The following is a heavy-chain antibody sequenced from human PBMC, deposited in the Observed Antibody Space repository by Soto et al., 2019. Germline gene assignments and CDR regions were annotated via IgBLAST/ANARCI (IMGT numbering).Heavy chain of an antibody. Sequence: PGGSLRLSCAASGFTFSSYAMSWVRQAPGKGLEWVSAISGSGGSTYYADSVKGRFTISRDNSKNTLYLQMNSLRAEDTAVYYCAKDHPEGLDSSSWYYFDYWGQGTLVTVSS. D-gene: IGHD6-13*01. V-gene: IGHV3-23*01. CDR1: GFTFSSYA. J-gene: IGHJ4*02. CDR3: AKDHPEGLDSSSWYYFDY. CDR2: ISGSGGST.